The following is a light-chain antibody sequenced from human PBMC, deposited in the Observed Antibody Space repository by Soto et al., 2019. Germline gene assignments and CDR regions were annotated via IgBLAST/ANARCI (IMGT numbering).Light chain of an antibody. Sequence: EIVLTQSPATLSLSPGERATLSCRASQSVRNYFAWYQQKPGQAPRLLIYDASTRATGIPARFSGSGSGTDFTLTISSLEPEDFAVYYCQQSSNWPLTFGQGTKVEVK. J-gene: IGKJ1*01. V-gene: IGKV3-11*01. CDR3: QQSSNWPLT. CDR2: DAS. CDR1: QSVRNY.